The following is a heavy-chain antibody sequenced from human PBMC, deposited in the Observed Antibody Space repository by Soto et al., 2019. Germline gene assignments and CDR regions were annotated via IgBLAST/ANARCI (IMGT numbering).Heavy chain of an antibody. D-gene: IGHD6-19*01. V-gene: IGHV1-18*01. CDR2: ISAYNGNT. Sequence: ASVKVSCKXSGYTFTSYGISWVRQAPGQGLEWMGWISAYNGNTNYAQKLQGRVTMTTDTSTSTAYMELRSLRSDDTAVYYCARDAPEGIAVAGNPDDYYYYHGMDVWGQGTTVTVSS. J-gene: IGHJ6*02. CDR1: GYTFTSYG. CDR3: ARDAPEGIAVAGNPDDYYYYHGMDV.